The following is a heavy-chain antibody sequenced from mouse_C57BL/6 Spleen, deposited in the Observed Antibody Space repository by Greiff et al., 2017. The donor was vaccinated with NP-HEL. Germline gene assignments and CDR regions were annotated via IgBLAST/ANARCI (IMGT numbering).Heavy chain of an antibody. CDR1: GYTFTSYW. J-gene: IGHJ1*01. CDR2: IHPNSGST. V-gene: IGHV1-64*01. Sequence: QVQLQQPGAELVKPGASVKLSCKASGYTFTSYWMHWVKQRPGQGLEWIGMIHPNSGSTNYNEKFKSKATLTVDKSSSTAYMQLSSLTSDDSAVYYCARGGSTFITTPYWYFDVWGPGTTVTVSS. CDR3: ARGGSTFITTPYWYFDV. D-gene: IGHD1-1*01.